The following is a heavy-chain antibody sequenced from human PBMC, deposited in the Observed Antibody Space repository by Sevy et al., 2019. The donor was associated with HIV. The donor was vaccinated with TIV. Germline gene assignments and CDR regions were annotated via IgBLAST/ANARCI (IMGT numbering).Heavy chain of an antibody. CDR3: ARTYCSGGSCPQGWFDP. Sequence: SETLSLTCAVSGGSISSGGYSWSWIRQPPGKGLEWIGYIYHSGSTYYNPSLKSRVTKSVDRSKNQFSLKLRSVTAADTAVYYCARTYCSGGSCPQGWFDPWGQGTLVTVSS. D-gene: IGHD2-15*01. CDR1: GGSISSGGYS. J-gene: IGHJ5*02. CDR2: IYHSGST. V-gene: IGHV4-30-2*01.